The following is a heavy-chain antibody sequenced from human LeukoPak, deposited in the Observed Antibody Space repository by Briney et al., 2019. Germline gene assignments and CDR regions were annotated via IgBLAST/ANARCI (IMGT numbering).Heavy chain of an antibody. V-gene: IGHV3-21*01. CDR3: ARDSSGRIFDY. D-gene: IGHD3-22*01. J-gene: IGHJ4*02. Sequence: KSGGSLRLSCAASGFTFSSYSMNWVRQAPGKGLEWVSSISSSSSYIYYADSVKGRFTISRDNAKNSLYLQMNSLRAEDAAVYYCARDSSGRIFDYWGQGTLVTVSS. CDR2: ISSSSSYI. CDR1: GFTFSSYS.